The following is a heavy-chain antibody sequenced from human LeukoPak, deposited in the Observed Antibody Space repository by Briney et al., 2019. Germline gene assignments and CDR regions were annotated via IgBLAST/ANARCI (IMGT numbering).Heavy chain of an antibody. CDR2: ISAYNGNT. CDR3: ASSIVAAGFSDY. D-gene: IGHD6-13*01. Sequence: GASVKVSCKASGYTFTSYGISWVRQAPGQGLEWMGWISAYNGNTNYAQKFQGRVTITADESTSTAYMERSSLRSEDTAVYYCASSIVAAGFSDYWGQGTLVSVSS. CDR1: GYTFTSYG. V-gene: IGHV1-18*01. J-gene: IGHJ4*02.